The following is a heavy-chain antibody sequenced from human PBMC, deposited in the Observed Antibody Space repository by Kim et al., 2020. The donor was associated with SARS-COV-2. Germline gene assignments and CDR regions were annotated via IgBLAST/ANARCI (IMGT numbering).Heavy chain of an antibody. CDR1: GFSLTTYGVS. V-gene: IGHV2-5*02. CDR2: IYWDNDN. J-gene: IGHJ5*02. CDR3: AHSPSYNWFDA. Sequence: SGPTLVHPTPTLTLTCTFSGFSLTTYGVSVGWIRRAPGKALEWLAVIYWDNDNRLSPFLETRLTITQDTSKNQVVLTMTNMDVADTATYFCAHSPSYNWFDAWGQGTLVTVSS.